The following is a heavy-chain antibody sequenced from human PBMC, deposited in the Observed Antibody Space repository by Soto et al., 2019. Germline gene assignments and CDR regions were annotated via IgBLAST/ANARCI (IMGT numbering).Heavy chain of an antibody. CDR2: IYYSGST. D-gene: IGHD5-18*01. CDR1: GGSISSYY. Sequence: ETLSLTCTVSGGSISSYYWSWIRQPPGKGLEWIGYIYYSGSTNYNPSLKSRVTISVDTSKNQFSLKLSSVTAADTAVYYCARCGYSYGLDYWGQGTLVTVS. CDR3: ARCGYSYGLDY. V-gene: IGHV4-59*08. J-gene: IGHJ4*02.